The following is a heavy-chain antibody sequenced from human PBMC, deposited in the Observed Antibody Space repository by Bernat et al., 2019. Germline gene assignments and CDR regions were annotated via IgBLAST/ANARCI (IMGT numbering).Heavy chain of an antibody. CDR3: AMALDPYYSDSSGYSIDY. J-gene: IGHJ4*02. V-gene: IGHV3-23*01. Sequence: EVQLLESGGGLVQPGGSLRLSCAASGFTFSSYAMSWVRQAPGKGLEWVSVISGGGGSTYYADSVKGRFTISRDNSKNTLYLQMNSLRAEDTAVYYCAMALDPYYSDSSGYSIDYWGQGTLVTVSS. D-gene: IGHD3-22*01. CDR2: ISGGGGST. CDR1: GFTFSSYA.